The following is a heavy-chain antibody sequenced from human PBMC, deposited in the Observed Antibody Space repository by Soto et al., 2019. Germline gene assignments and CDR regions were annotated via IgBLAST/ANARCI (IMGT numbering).Heavy chain of an antibody. D-gene: IGHD3-10*01. V-gene: IGHV1-18*01. CDR2: ISACNGNT. CDR1: GYTFTSYG. CDR3: ARVRQGLWFGELPSYYFYY. J-gene: IGHJ4*02. Sequence: ASVKVSCKASGYTFTSYGISWVRQAPGQGLEWMGWISACNGNTNYAQKLQGRVTMTTDTSTSTAYMELRSLRSDDTAVYYCARVRQGLWFGELPSYYFYYWGKGTLVTVAS.